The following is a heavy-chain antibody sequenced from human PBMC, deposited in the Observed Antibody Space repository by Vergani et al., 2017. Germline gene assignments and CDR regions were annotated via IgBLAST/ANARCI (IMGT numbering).Heavy chain of an antibody. J-gene: IGHJ4*02. CDR3: VREETFYDSVSDYLAGYFDH. D-gene: IGHD3-3*01. Sequence: EVQVVQSGGGLVKPGGSLRLSCETSGFIFSDYNLNWVRQAPGSGLGWVASISGRSSYVNYAVSVKGRFTISRDNAKNSLFLQMNSLRDEDTAVYYCVREETFYDSVSDYLAGYFDHWGQGALVTVSS. CDR2: ISGRSSYV. V-gene: IGHV3-21*02. CDR1: GFIFSDYN.